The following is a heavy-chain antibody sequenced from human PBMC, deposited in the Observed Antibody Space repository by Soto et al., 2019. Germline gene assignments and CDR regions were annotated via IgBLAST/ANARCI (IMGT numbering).Heavy chain of an antibody. D-gene: IGHD3-10*01. J-gene: IGHJ4*02. CDR3: ARQYYYGSGSYYESKYFDY. CDR2: IYYSGST. Sequence: SETLSLTCTFSGGSISSSSYYWGWIRQPPGKGLEWIGSIYYSGSTYYNPSLKSRVTISVDTSKNQFSLKLSSVTAADTAVYYCARQYYYGSGSYYESKYFDYWGQGTLVTVSS. CDR1: GGSISSSSYY. V-gene: IGHV4-39*01.